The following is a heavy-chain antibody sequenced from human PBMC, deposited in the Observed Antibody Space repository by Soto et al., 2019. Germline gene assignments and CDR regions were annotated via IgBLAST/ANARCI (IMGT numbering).Heavy chain of an antibody. V-gene: IGHV3-23*01. CDR1: GFTFSSYA. J-gene: IGHJ4*02. Sequence: EVQVLESGGGLVQPGGSLRLSCAASGFTFSSYAMSWVRQAPGKGLEWVSAISGSGRSTYYADSVKGHFTISRDNSKNTVYLQMDSLRAEDTAVYYCAKDLGYSYGERFDSWGQGTLVTVSS. CDR2: ISGSGRST. D-gene: IGHD5-18*01. CDR3: AKDLGYSYGERFDS.